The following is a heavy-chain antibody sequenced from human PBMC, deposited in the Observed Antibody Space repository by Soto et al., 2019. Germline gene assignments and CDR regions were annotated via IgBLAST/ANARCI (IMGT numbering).Heavy chain of an antibody. CDR2: MYNTGST. V-gene: IGHV4-59*01. J-gene: IGHJ6*02. Sequence: SDTLSLTCTFSGASISGYYWSWIRQPPGKGLEWIGYMYNTGSTVYNPSFKSRVTISVDTSKNQFSLKLNSVTAADTAVYYCARDLWGYCGTDCYPLDVWGQGTTVTVS. D-gene: IGHD2-21*02. CDR3: ARDLWGYCGTDCYPLDV. CDR1: GASISGYY.